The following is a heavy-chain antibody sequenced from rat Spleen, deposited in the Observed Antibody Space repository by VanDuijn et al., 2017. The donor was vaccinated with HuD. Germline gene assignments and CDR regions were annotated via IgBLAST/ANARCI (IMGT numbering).Heavy chain of an antibody. V-gene: IGHV5-31*01. CDR1: GFTFNNYW. Sequence: EVQLVESGGGLVQPGRSLKLSCVASGFTFNNYWMTWIRQAPGKGLAWVASITNTGGSTYDPDSVKGRFPIPRDNAKSTIYLQMNSMRSEDTYTYYCSRDQAGFDYWGQGVMVTVSS. J-gene: IGHJ2*01. CDR2: ITNTGGST. D-gene: IGHD1-4*01. CDR3: SRDQAGFDY.